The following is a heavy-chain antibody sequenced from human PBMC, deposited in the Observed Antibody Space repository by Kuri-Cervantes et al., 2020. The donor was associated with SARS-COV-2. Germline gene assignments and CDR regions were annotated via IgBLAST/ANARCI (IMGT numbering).Heavy chain of an antibody. CDR3: AVLTGESGPYYYYYGMDV. J-gene: IGHJ6*02. CDR2: LSYDG. D-gene: IGHD7-27*01. V-gene: IGHV3-30*04. Sequence: GESLKISCAASGFDFSSYIMFWVRQAPDKGLEWVAVLSYDGDYADSVKGRFTISRDNAKNTVYLQMNSLRVDDTAVYYCAVLTGESGPYYYYYGMDVWGQGTTVTVSS. CDR1: GFDFSSYI.